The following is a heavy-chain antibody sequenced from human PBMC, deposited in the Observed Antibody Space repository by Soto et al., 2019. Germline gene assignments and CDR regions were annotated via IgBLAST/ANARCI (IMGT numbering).Heavy chain of an antibody. D-gene: IGHD3-22*01. V-gene: IGHV1-69*01. CDR2: IIPIFGTA. J-gene: IGHJ5*02. CDR3: ARDGVTYYYDSNPRGTFWFDP. CDR1: GGTFSSYA. Sequence: QVQLVQSGAEVKKPGSSVKVSCKASGGTFSSYAISWVRQAPGQGLEWMGGIIPIFGTANYAQKFQGRVTITADESTSTAYMEVSSLRSEEKAVYYCARDGVTYYYDSNPRGTFWFDPWGQGTLVTVSS.